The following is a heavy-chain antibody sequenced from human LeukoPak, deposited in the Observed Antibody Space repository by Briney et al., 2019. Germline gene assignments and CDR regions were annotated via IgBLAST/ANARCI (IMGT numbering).Heavy chain of an antibody. V-gene: IGHV3-7*03. D-gene: IGHD4-17*01. CDR1: GFNFSNYW. CDR3: AKVRDGDYVRYYYGMDV. CDR2: INQDGSEK. Sequence: QPGGSLRLSCGASGFNFSNYWMNWVRQAPGKGLEWVANINQDGSEKYYVDSVKGRFTISRDNAKNTLYLQMNSLRAEDTAVYYCAKVRDGDYVRYYYGMDVWGKGTTVTVSS. J-gene: IGHJ6*04.